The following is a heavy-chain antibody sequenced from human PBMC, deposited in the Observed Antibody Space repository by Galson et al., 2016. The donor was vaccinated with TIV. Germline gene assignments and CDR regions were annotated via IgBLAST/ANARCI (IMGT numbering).Heavy chain of an antibody. Sequence: PALVKPTQTLTLTCTFSGFSLSTTKVGVAWVRQPPGEALEWLALIYWDDDKRYSPSLRSRLATSNDTSKNQVVLIMTNMDPVDTATYYCTHLPNMFYYGMAVWGQGTTVTVSS. CDR3: THLPNMFYYGMAV. D-gene: IGHD3-10*02. V-gene: IGHV2-5*02. J-gene: IGHJ6*02. CDR2: IYWDDDK. CDR1: GFSLSTTKVG.